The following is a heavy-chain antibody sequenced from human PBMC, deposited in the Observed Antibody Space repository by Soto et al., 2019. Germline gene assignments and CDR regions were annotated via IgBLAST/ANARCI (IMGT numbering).Heavy chain of an antibody. V-gene: IGHV3-11*01. CDR1: GFTFSDYY. CDR3: ARSRDGYNWVSYFDY. J-gene: IGHJ4*02. D-gene: IGHD5-18*01. Sequence: PGGSLRLSCAASGFTFSDYYMSWIRQAPGKGLEWVSYISSSGSTIYYADSVKGRFTISRDNAKNSLYLQMNSLRAEDTAVYYCARSRDGYNWVSYFDYWGQGTLVTVSS. CDR2: ISSSGSTI.